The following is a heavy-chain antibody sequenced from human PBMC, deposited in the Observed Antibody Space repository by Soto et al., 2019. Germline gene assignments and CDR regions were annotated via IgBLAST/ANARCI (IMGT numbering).Heavy chain of an antibody. V-gene: IGHV1-69*01. CDR1: GGTFSSYA. CDR2: IIPIFGTA. J-gene: IGHJ6*02. CDR3: ARALVGGSLDGGSYDGMDV. Sequence: QVPLVQSGAEVKKPGSSVKVSCKASGGTFSSYAISWVRQAPGQGLEWMGGIIPIFGTANYAQKFQGRVTITADESTSTAYMELSSLRPEDTAVYYCARALVGGSLDGGSYDGMDVWGQGTTVTVSS. D-gene: IGHD1-26*01.